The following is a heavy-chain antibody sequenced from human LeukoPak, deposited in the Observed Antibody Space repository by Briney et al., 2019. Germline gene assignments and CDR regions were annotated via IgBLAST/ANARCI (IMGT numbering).Heavy chain of an antibody. V-gene: IGHV3-33*08. J-gene: IGHJ2*01. D-gene: IGHD6-6*01. CDR1: GFTFSSYG. CDR2: IWYGGSNK. Sequence: PGGSLRLSCAASGFTFSSYGMHWVRQAPGKGLEWVAVIWYGGSNKYYADSVKGRLTISRDNSKNTLYLQMNSLRAEDTAVYYCAKSARRPNWYFDLWGRGTLVTVSS. CDR3: AKSARRPNWYFDL.